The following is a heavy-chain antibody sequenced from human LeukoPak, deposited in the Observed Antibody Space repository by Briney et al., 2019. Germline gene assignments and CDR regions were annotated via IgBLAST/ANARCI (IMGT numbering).Heavy chain of an antibody. CDR3: ARGESSSYYYYMDV. CDR2: IYHSGST. Sequence: PSETLSLTCTVSGYSISSGYYWGWIRQPPGKGLEWIGSIYHSGSTYYNPSLKSRVTISVDTSKNQFSLKLSSVTAADTAVYYCARGESSSYYYYMDVWGKGTTVTVSS. CDR1: GYSISSGYY. D-gene: IGHD6-6*01. V-gene: IGHV4-38-2*02. J-gene: IGHJ6*03.